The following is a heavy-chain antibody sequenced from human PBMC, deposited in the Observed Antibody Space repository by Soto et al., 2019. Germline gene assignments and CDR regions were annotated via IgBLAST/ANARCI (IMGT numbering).Heavy chain of an antibody. CDR2: IIPMLETT. J-gene: IGHJ4*02. V-gene: IGHV1-69*06. CDR1: GGTFNSDA. Sequence: QVRLVQSGAEVKQPGSSVKVSCKASGGTFNSDALTWVRQAPGQGLGRMGGIIPMLETTNYAQGFQGRIIITADKSTSTVYMELSSLRSEDTAVYYCPRDMVTETTLGYFDNWGQGTLVTVTS. D-gene: IGHD2-21*02. CDR3: PRDMVTETTLGYFDN.